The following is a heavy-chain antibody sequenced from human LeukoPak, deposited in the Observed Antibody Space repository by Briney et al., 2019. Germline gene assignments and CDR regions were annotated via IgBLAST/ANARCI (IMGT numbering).Heavy chain of an antibody. CDR2: INPNSGGT. V-gene: IGHV1-2*02. J-gene: IGHJ4*02. D-gene: IGHD3-22*01. CDR3: ARASYYYDSSGYPGYYFDY. CDR1: GYTFTQYY. Sequence: ASVKVSCKASGYTFTQYYMHGLRQPPGQGLAGMGLINPNSGGTKYAQKFQGRVTMTRDTSISTAYMELSRLRSDDTAVYYCARASYYYDSSGYPGYYFDYWGQGTLVTVSS.